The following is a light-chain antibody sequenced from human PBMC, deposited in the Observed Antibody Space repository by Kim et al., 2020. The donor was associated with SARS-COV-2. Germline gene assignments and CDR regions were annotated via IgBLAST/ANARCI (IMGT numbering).Light chain of an antibody. Sequence: EIVLTQSPGTLPLSPGERATLSCRASQSVSSSYLAWYQQKPGQAPRLLIYGASSRATGIPDRFSGSGSGTDFTLTISRLEPEDFAVYYCQQYGSSPVTFGQGTKLEI. V-gene: IGKV3-20*01. CDR3: QQYGSSPVT. J-gene: IGKJ2*01. CDR2: GAS. CDR1: QSVSSSY.